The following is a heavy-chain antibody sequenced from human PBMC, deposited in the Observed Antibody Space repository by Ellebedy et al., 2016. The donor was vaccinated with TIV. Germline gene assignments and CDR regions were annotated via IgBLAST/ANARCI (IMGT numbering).Heavy chain of an antibody. CDR3: VKDPSGSGSWYYFDY. J-gene: IGHJ4*02. Sequence: GESLKISXSASGFTFSSYAMHWVRQAPGKGLEYVSAISSNGGSTYYADSVKGRFTISRDNSKNTLYLQMSSLRAEDTAVYYCVKDPSGSGSWYYFDYWGQGTLVTVSS. D-gene: IGHD3-10*01. CDR2: ISSNGGST. V-gene: IGHV3-64D*06. CDR1: GFTFSSYA.